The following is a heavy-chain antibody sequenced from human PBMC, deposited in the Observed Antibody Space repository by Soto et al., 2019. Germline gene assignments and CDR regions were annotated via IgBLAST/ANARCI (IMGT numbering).Heavy chain of an antibody. CDR1: GFTFSSYA. CDR3: AKDLMMDY. CDR2: IRYSGGST. J-gene: IGHJ4*02. Sequence: GGSMSLSCAASGFTFSSYAMHWVRPAPGKGLEWVSDIRYSGGSTYYADSVKGRFTISRDNSKNTLYLQMNSLRAEDTAVYYCAKDLMMDYWGQGTLVTVSS. D-gene: IGHD2-2*03. V-gene: IGHV3-23*01.